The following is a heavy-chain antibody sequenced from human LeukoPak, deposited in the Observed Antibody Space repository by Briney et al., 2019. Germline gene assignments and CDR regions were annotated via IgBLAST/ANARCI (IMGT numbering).Heavy chain of an antibody. CDR3: ARGVGPIVATITGYYYGMDV. V-gene: IGHV1-69*13. CDR1: GGTFSSYA. D-gene: IGHD5-12*01. J-gene: IGHJ6*02. Sequence: GASVKVSCKASGGTFSSYAISWVRQAPGQGLEWMGGIIPIFGTANYAQKFQGRVMITADESTSTAYMELSSLRSEATAVYYCARGVGPIVATITGYYYGMDVWGQGTTVTVSS. CDR2: IIPIFGTA.